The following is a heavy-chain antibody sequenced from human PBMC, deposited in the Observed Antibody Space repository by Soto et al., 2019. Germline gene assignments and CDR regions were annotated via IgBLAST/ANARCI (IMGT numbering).Heavy chain of an antibody. V-gene: IGHV4-59*01. D-gene: IGHD2-8*01. CDR1: GTSIRSYY. CDR3: ARYNSYAIDY. CDR2: IHYSGTT. J-gene: IGHJ4*02. Sequence: SGTLSLTCTVSGTSIRSYYCSWIRQPPGKGLEWLANIHYSGTTNYNPSLASRVTLSVDTSKNQFSLKMTSVTAADRAMYFCARYNSYAIDYWGRGTLVTVPQ.